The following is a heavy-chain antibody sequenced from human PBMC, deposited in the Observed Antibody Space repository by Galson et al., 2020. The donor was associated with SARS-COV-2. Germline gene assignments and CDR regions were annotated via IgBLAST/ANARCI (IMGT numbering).Heavy chain of an antibody. V-gene: IGHV3-30*18. CDR1: GFTFSTYG. Sequence: GGSLRLSCEASGFTFSTYGMHWVRQAPGKGLEWVAVISYDGSDKLTADSVKGRFTISRDNAKNTVYLQMNGLRGEDSAVYFCAKDLEDYQMPTWNYYDGMDVWGQGSTVTVSS. J-gene: IGHJ6*02. D-gene: IGHD2-2*01. CDR2: ISYDGSDK. CDR3: AKDLEDYQMPTWNYYDGMDV.